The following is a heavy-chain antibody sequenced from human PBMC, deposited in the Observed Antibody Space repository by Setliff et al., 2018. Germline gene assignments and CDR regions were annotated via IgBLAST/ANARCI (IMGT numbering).Heavy chain of an antibody. CDR2: IYSGGST. Sequence: PGGSLRLSCVGSDFTFSNSAMSWVRQTPGKGLEWVSVIYSGGSTYYTDSVKGRFTISRDNSKNTLYLQMNSLRAEDTAVYYCARGIVVVPAALDVWGKGTTVTVSS. CDR1: DFTFSNSA. J-gene: IGHJ6*04. D-gene: IGHD2-2*01. CDR3: ARGIVVVPAALDV. V-gene: IGHV3-66*02.